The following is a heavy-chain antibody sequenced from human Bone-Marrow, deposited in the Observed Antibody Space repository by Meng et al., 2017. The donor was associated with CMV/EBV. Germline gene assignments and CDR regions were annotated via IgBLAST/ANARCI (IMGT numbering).Heavy chain of an antibody. Sequence: ASVKVSCKASGYTFTNCSLHWLQQATGQGLERMRWITLYNGNTNYAKKFQGRVTITRYMCLRTAYIELSSVRSEDTAVGDCAISASDWGIDYWGQGTMVTVSS. D-gene: IGHD3-9*01. CDR2: ITLYNGNT. J-gene: IGHJ4*01. CDR3: AISASDWGIDY. V-gene: IGHV1-68*01. CDR1: GYTFTNCS.